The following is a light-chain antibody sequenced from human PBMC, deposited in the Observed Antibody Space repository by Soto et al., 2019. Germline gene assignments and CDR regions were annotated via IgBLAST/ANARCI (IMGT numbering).Light chain of an antibody. V-gene: IGLV2-14*03. Sequence: QSALTQPASVSGSPGQSITISCTGTVSDVGGYDSVSWYQQHPGRAPKLIIYGVNNRPSGASNRFSASKSADTASLTISGLQAEDAATYNCCSYTTSITYVFGPGTKFTAL. J-gene: IGLJ1*01. CDR2: GVN. CDR1: VSDVGGYDS. CDR3: CSYTTSITYV.